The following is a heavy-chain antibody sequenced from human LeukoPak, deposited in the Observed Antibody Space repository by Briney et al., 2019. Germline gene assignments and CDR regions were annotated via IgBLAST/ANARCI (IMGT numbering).Heavy chain of an antibody. J-gene: IGHJ4*02. CDR2: TYTGGST. Sequence: SETLSLTCTVSGGSISSYYWSWIRQPAGKGLEWIGRTYTGGSTNDNPSLKSRVTMSVDTSKNQFSLKLSSVTAADTAVYYCARVVPTSHYDYVWGSYRPTYYFDYWGQGTLVTVPS. CDR1: GGSISSYY. D-gene: IGHD3-16*02. CDR3: ARVVPTSHYDYVWGSYRPTYYFDY. V-gene: IGHV4-4*07.